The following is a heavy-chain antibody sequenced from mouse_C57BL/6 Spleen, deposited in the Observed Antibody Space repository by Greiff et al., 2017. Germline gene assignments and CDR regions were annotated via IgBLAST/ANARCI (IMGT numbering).Heavy chain of an antibody. J-gene: IGHJ3*01. D-gene: IGHD2-5*01. V-gene: IGHV5-9-1*02. CDR1: GFTFSSYA. Sequence: EVKLMESGEGLVKPGGSLKLSCAASGFTFSSYAMSWVRQTPEKRLEWVAYISSGGDYIYYADTVKGRFTISRDNARNTLYLQMSSLKSEDTAMYYCTREAPYYSNYPCEDWGQGTLVTVSA. CDR3: TREAPYYSNYPCED. CDR2: ISSGGDYI.